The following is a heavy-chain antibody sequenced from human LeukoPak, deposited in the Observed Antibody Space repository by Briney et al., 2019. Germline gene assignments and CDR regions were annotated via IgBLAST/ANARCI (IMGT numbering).Heavy chain of an antibody. CDR2: IKEDGSVR. Sequence: PGGSLRLSCEGSAFIFSGHWMNWVRQTPGKGLEWVASIKEDGSVRQYVDSVKGRFTISRDNAKNSLYLQMNSLRTEDTALYYCAKDTGITMVRLDYWGQGTLVTVSS. CDR1: AFIFSGHW. V-gene: IGHV3-7*03. CDR3: AKDTGITMVRLDY. D-gene: IGHD3-10*01. J-gene: IGHJ4*02.